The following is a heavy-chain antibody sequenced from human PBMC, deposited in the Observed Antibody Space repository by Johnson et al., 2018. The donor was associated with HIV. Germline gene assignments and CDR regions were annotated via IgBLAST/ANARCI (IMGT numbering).Heavy chain of an antibody. Sequence: VQLVESGGGLIQPGGSLRLSCAASGFTVSSNYMSWVRQAPGKGLVWVSIIYSGGSTYYADSVRGRFTISRDNSKNTLYLQMNSLRVEDTAVYYCARALSRFGVSDAFDVWGQGTMVTVSS. J-gene: IGHJ3*01. CDR1: GFTVSSNY. CDR3: ARALSRFGVSDAFDV. CDR2: IYSGGST. D-gene: IGHD3-10*01. V-gene: IGHV3-53*01.